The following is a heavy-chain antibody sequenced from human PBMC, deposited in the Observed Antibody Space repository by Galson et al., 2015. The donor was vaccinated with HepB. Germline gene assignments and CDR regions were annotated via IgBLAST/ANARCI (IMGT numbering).Heavy chain of an antibody. CDR2: ISHDGKHQ. Sequence: LRLSCAASGFSFSDFALHWVRQGPGKGPEWVALISHDGKHQYYADSVGGRFTISRDISKNTLNLQMNSLRVEDTGIYYCARDPDDTEGYYMTFEYWGQGTLVTVSS. CDR3: ARDPDDTEGYYMTFEY. J-gene: IGHJ4*02. V-gene: IGHV3-30*04. D-gene: IGHD1-26*01. CDR1: GFSFSDFA.